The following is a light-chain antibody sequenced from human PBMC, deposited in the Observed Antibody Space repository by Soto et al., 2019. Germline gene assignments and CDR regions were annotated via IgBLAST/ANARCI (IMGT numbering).Light chain of an antibody. CDR1: SSNIGAGYF. CDR3: QSYDSSLSTYV. CDR2: GNN. J-gene: IGLJ1*01. Sequence: QSVLAQPPSVSGAPGQRITISCTGSSSNIGAGYFVHWYQQLPGTAPKLLISGNNNRPSGVPDRFSGSKSGTSASLAITGLQAEDEADYYCQSYDSSLSTYVFGTGTKLTVL. V-gene: IGLV1-40*01.